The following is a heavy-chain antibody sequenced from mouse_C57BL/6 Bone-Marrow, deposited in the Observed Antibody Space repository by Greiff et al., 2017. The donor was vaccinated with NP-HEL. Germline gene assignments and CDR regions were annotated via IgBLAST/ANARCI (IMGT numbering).Heavy chain of an antibody. Sequence: VQLQQSGPELVKPGASVKISCKASGYAFSSSWMNWVKQRPGKGLEWIGRIYPGDGDTNYNGKFKGKATLTADKSSSTAYMQLSSLTSEDSAVYFCASGWVPFDYWGQGTTLTVSS. CDR3: ASGWVPFDY. D-gene: IGHD1-2*01. J-gene: IGHJ2*01. CDR2: IYPGDGDT. V-gene: IGHV1-82*01. CDR1: GYAFSSSW.